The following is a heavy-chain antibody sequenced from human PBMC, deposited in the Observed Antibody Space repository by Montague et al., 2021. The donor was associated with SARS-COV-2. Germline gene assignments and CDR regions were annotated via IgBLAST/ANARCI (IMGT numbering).Heavy chain of an antibody. CDR3: ARGRRILLWFGELLSGGDYYGMDV. J-gene: IGHJ6*02. V-gene: IGHV4-34*01. CDR2: INHSGST. D-gene: IGHD3-10*01. Sequence: SETLSLTCAVYGGSFSGYYWSWIRQPPGKGLEWIGEINHSGSTNYNPSLKSRVTISVDTSKNQFSLKLSSVTAADTAVYYCARGRRILLWFGELLSGGDYYGMDVGGQETTVTVSS. CDR1: GGSFSGYY.